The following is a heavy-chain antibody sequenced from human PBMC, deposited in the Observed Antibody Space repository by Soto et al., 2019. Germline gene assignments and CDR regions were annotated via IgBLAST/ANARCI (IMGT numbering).Heavy chain of an antibody. D-gene: IGHD3-22*01. Sequence: PSQTLSLTCAISGDSVSSNDATWDWIRQSPSRGLEWLGRTYYRSKWQSDYAVSVKSRISINPDTSNNQLSLQLSSVTAADTAVNYCDRWIRDYDSSGDSLFDPGGQGTLVSVSS. V-gene: IGHV6-1*01. J-gene: IGHJ5*02. CDR2: TYYRSKWQS. CDR1: GDSVSSNDAT. CDR3: DRWIRDYDSSGDSLFDP.